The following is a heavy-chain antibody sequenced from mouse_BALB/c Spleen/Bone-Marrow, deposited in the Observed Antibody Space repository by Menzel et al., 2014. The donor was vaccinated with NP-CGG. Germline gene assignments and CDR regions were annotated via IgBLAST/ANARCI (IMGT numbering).Heavy chain of an antibody. J-gene: IGHJ4*01. CDR2: ISYSGIT. CDR1: GYSITSDYA. Sequence: EVKLVESGPGLVKPSQSLSLTCTVTGYSITSDYAWNWIRQFPGNKLEWMGYISYSGITSYNPSLKSRISITRDTSKNQFFLQLNSVTTEDTATYYCARRYYAMDYWGQGTSVTVS. CDR3: ARRYYAMDY. V-gene: IGHV3-2*02.